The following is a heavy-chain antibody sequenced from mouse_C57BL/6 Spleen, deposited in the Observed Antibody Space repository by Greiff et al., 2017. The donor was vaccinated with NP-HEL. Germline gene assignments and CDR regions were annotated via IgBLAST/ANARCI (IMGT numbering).Heavy chain of an antibody. J-gene: IGHJ4*01. D-gene: IGHD2-4*01. CDR3: GRYAYDWYAMDD. Sequence: EVQLQQSGPELVKPGASVKIPCKASGYTFTDYNMDWVKQSHGKSLEWIGDINPNNGGTNYNQKFKGKATLTVDKSSSTAYMELRSLTSEDTAVYYCGRYAYDWYAMDDWGQGTSVTVSS. CDR1: GYTFTDYN. V-gene: IGHV1-18*01. CDR2: INPNNGGT.